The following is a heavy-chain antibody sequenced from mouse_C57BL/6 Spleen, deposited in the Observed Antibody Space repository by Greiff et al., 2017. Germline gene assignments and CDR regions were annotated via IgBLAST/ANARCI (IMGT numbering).Heavy chain of an antibody. J-gene: IGHJ2*01. Sequence: VQLQESGAELVRPGTSVKVSCKASGYAFTNYLIEWVKQRPGQGLAWIGVINPGSGGTNYNEKFKGKATLTADKSSSTAYMQLSSLTSEDSAVYFCARGAYDGPYFDYWGQGTTLTVSS. V-gene: IGHV1-54*01. CDR3: ARGAYDGPYFDY. CDR1: GYAFTNYL. D-gene: IGHD2-3*01. CDR2: INPGSGGT.